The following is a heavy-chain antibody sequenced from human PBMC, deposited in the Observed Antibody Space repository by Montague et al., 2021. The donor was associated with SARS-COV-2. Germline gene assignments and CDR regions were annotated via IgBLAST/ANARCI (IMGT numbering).Heavy chain of an antibody. J-gene: IGHJ5*02. CDR1: GGSITTTSYY. D-gene: IGHD6-13*01. CDR2: IYYSGTT. Sequence: SETLSLTCTVSGGSITTTSYYWGWIRQPPGKGLEWIGSIYYSGTTDYNPSLQSRVTISVDTSKNQFSLRLSSVSAADTAMYYCARVVRFSKYGVWFDPWGQGTLLTVSS. CDR3: ARVVRFSKYGVWFDP. V-gene: IGHV4-39*07.